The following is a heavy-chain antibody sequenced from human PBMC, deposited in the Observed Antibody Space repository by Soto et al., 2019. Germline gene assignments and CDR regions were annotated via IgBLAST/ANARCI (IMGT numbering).Heavy chain of an antibody. J-gene: IGHJ6*02. D-gene: IGHD3-9*01. Sequence: PGESLKISCKGSGYSFTSYWIGWVRQMPGKGLEWMGIIYPGDSDTRYSPSFQGQVTISADKSISTAYLQWSSLKASDTAMYYCARPNGYYDILTGYYHHYYYGMDVWGQGTTVTVSS. CDR3: ARPNGYYDILTGYYHHYYYGMDV. CDR1: GYSFTSYW. V-gene: IGHV5-51*01. CDR2: IYPGDSDT.